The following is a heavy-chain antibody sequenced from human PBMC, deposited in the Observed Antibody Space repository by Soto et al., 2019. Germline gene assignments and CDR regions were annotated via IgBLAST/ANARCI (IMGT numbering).Heavy chain of an antibody. CDR3: ARVRGYGYVIVAFDI. CDR1: GYTFTSYY. CDR2: INPRGAST. Sequence: GASVKGSCKASGYTFTSYYMPWVRQAPGQGLEWVGIINPRGASTSYAQNSQGRATMTRDTSTSTVYMELRSLRSEDTAVYYCARVRGYGYVIVAFDIWGQGTMVTVSS. J-gene: IGHJ3*02. D-gene: IGHD5-18*01. V-gene: IGHV1-46*01.